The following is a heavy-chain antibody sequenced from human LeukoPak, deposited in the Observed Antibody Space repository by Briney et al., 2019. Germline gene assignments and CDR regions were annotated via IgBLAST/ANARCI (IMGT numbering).Heavy chain of an antibody. CDR2: ISGSGGST. CDR3: AKDLRYFDWLLSAFGY. Sequence: GGSLRLSCAASGFSFSNYAMNWVRQAPGKGLEWVSAISGSGGSTYYADSVKGRFTISRDNSKNTLYLQMNSLRAEDTAVYYCAKDLRYFDWLLSAFGYWGQGTLVTVSS. J-gene: IGHJ4*02. V-gene: IGHV3-23*01. CDR1: GFSFSNYA. D-gene: IGHD3-9*01.